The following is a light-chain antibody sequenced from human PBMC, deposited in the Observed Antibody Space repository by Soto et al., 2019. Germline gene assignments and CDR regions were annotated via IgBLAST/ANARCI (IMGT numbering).Light chain of an antibody. J-gene: IGKJ5*01. Sequence: EIVLTQSPGTLSLSPGERATLSCRASQSVTSSYLAWYQQKPGQAPRLLIYGASSRATGIPDRFSGSGSGTDFTLTINRLEPQDFAVYYCQQYGRSITFSQGTRLEI. V-gene: IGKV3-20*01. CDR3: QQYGRSIT. CDR2: GAS. CDR1: QSVTSSY.